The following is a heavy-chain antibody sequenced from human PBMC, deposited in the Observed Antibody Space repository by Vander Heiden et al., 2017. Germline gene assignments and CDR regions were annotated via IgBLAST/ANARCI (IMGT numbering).Heavy chain of an antibody. V-gene: IGHV3-33*01. J-gene: IGHJ4*02. CDR1: GFTFSSYG. CDR2: IWYDGSNK. CDR3: ARAEITIGGGVGNDYFDY. Sequence: QVQLVESGGGVVQPGRSVRLSCAGSGFTFSSYGVHWVRQAPGKGLEWVAVIWYDGSNKYYADSVKGRVTISRDNSKNTLYRQMNSLRAEETAVYYCARAEITIGGGVGNDYFDYWGQGTMVTVYS. D-gene: IGHD3-3*01.